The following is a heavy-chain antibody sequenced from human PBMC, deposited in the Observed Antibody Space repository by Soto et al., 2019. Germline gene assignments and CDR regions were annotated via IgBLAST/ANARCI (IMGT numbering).Heavy chain of an antibody. J-gene: IGHJ4*02. D-gene: IGHD7-27*01. CDR3: ARRWGYSFDY. V-gene: IGHV4-39*01. CDR1: GGSISSYY. Sequence: QLQLQESGPGLVKPSETLSLTCTVSGGSISSYYWGWIRRPPGKGLEWIGSIYYSWRTYYNPSLKSRVTISVDTSKNQFSLKLSSVTAADTAVYYCARRWGYSFDYWGQGTLVTVSS. CDR2: IYYSWRT.